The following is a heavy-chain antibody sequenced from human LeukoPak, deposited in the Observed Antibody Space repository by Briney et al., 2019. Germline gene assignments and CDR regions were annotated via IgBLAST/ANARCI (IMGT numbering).Heavy chain of an antibody. D-gene: IGHD1-26*01. CDR2: IYSGGST. V-gene: IGHV3-66*01. Sequence: GGSLRLSCAASGFTFNNYAMNWVRQAPGKGLEWVSVIYSGGSTYYADSVKGRFTISRDNSKNTLYLQMNSLRAEDTAVYYCARFRLGSHFDYWGQGTLVTVSS. J-gene: IGHJ4*02. CDR3: ARFRLGSHFDY. CDR1: GFTFNNYA.